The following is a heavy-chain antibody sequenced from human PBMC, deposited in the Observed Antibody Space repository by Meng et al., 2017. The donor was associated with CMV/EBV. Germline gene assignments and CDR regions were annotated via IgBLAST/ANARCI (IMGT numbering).Heavy chain of an antibody. CDR3: TNGLRGVGAFDY. Sequence: GESLKISCAASGFTLSNTWQSWVRQAPGKGLEWVGLSKTKTDGETTDYAAPVKGRFIISREDSKNTLYLQMNSLKTEATAVYYCTNGLRGVGAFDYWGQGALVTVSS. J-gene: IGHJ4*02. CDR2: SKTKTDGETT. CDR1: GFTLSNTW. D-gene: IGHD3-16*01. V-gene: IGHV3-15*01.